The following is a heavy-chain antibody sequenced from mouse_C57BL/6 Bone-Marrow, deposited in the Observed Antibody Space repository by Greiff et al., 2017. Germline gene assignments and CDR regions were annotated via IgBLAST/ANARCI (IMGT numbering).Heavy chain of an antibody. D-gene: IGHD1-1*01. CDR2: IHPSDSDT. CDR3: ASNYYGSSYWYFYV. CDR1: GYTFTSYW. Sequence: QVQLQQPGAELVKPGASVKVSCKASGYTFTSYWMHWVKQRPGQGLEWIGRIHPSDSDTNYNEKFKSKATLTVDTSSSTAYMQLSSLTSEDSAVYYCASNYYGSSYWYFYVWGTGTTVTVSS. J-gene: IGHJ1*03. V-gene: IGHV1-74*01.